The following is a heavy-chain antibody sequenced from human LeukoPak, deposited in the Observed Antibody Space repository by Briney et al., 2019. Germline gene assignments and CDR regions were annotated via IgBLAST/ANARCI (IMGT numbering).Heavy chain of an antibody. J-gene: IGHJ5*02. D-gene: IGHD3-10*01. CDR2: INHSGST. CDR1: GGSISSSTYY. V-gene: IGHV4-39*07. Sequence: KPSETLSLTCTVSGGSISSSTYYWAWVRQPPGKGLEWIGEINHSGSTNYNPSLKSRVTISVDTSKNQFSLKLSSVTAADTAVYYCARLPRAHLWFGESWFDPWGQGTLVTVSS. CDR3: ARLPRAHLWFGESWFDP.